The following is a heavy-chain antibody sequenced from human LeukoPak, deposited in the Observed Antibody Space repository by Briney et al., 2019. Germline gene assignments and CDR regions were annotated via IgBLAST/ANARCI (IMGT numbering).Heavy chain of an antibody. CDR3: ARVGTGNFDY. D-gene: IGHD3-10*01. J-gene: IGHJ4*02. Sequence: GSLRLSCAASGFTFSSYAMSWVRQPPGKGLEWIGYIYYSGNTNYNPSLKSRVTILIDTSKNQFSLKLSSVTAADTAVYYCARVGTGNFDYWGQGTLVTVSS. CDR1: GFTFSSYA. CDR2: IYYSGNT. V-gene: IGHV4-59*01.